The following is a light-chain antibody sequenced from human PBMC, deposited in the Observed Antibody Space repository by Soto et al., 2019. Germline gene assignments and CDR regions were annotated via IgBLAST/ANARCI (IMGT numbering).Light chain of an antibody. CDR2: EGS. CDR1: SSDVGSYNL. J-gene: IGLJ1*01. Sequence: QSALTQPASESGSRGQSINISCTGTSSDVGSYNLVSWYQQHPGKAPKLMIYEGSKRPSGVSNRFSGSKSGNTASLTISGLQAEDEADYYCCSYAGSSPYVFGTGTKVTVL. V-gene: IGLV2-23*01. CDR3: CSYAGSSPYV.